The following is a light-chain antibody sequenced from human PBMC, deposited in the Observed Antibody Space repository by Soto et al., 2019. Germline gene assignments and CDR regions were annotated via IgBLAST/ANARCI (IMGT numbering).Light chain of an antibody. J-gene: IGKJ2*01. CDR3: QQYGSSPPYT. CDR2: GAS. V-gene: IGKV3-20*01. CDR1: QSVSSSY. Sequence: EIVLTQSPGTLSLSPGERATLSCRASQSVSSSYLAWYQQKPGQAPRLLIYGASSRATGMPDRFSGSGSGTAFTLTISRLEREDFAVYYCQQYGSSPPYTFGQGTKLEIK.